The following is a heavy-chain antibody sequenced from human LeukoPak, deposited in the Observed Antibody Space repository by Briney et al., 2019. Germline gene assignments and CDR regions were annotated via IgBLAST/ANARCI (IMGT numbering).Heavy chain of an antibody. Sequence: AKTLTLTCTVSGGSFSSYDWSWIRQPPGKGLEWMGDIYYGGSTNYNPSLKSRVTISVDTSKSQFSLKLSSVTAADTAVYYCARTESVVRGYYFDYWGQGTLVTVSS. J-gene: IGHJ4*02. V-gene: IGHV4-59*01. CDR1: GGSFSSYD. D-gene: IGHD3-10*01. CDR2: IYYGGST. CDR3: ARTESVVRGYYFDY.